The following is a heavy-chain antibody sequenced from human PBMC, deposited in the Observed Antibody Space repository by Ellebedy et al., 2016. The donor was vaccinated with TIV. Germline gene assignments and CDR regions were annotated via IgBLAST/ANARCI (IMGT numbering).Heavy chain of an antibody. D-gene: IGHD2-15*01. CDR3: AAKGSGYFDL. V-gene: IGHV3-74*01. J-gene: IGHJ2*01. Sequence: PGGSLRLSCVASGFTFSTSWMHWVRQASGKGLVWVSRIKTDGSYTTYADSVKGRFTISRDNAKNTLYLQMNSLRAEDTAVYYCAAKGSGYFDLWGCGTLVTVSS. CDR1: GFTFSTSW. CDR2: IKTDGSYT.